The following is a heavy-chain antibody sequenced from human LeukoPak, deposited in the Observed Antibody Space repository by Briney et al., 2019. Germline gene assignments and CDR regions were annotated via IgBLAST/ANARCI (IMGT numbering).Heavy chain of an antibody. CDR3: ARVRGGAFDV. D-gene: IGHD2-15*01. J-gene: IGHJ3*01. CDR2: ISHDGSST. V-gene: IGHV3-74*01. CDR1: GFTFTNNW. Sequence: PGGSLRLSCAASGFTFTNNWMHWVRHAPTRGLVWVSRISHDGSSTNYADSVKGRFTISRDNTKNTLYLQMNSLRADDTAVYYCARVRGGAFDVWGQGTLVTVSS.